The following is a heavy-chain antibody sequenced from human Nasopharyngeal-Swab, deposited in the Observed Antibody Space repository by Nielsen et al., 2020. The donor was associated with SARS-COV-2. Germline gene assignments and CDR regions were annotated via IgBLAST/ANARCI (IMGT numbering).Heavy chain of an antibody. J-gene: IGHJ6*02. CDR1: GYTFTSNV. Sequence: ASVKVSCKASGYTFTSNVLNWVRQAPGQGPEYIGWINPNTGNPTYAQGFTGRYVFPLDTSVSTAYLQISSLDAEDTAVYYCARDVRFSSVDGTSYNGMDVWGQGTTVTVSS. D-gene: IGHD6-13*01. V-gene: IGHV7-4-1*02. CDR2: INPNTGNP. CDR3: ARDVRFSSVDGTSYNGMDV.